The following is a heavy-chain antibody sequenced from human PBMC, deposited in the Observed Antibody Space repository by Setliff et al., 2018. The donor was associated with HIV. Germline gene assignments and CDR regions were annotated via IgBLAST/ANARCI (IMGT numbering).Heavy chain of an antibody. CDR2: IYDNEKT. V-gene: IGHV4-61*08. CDR1: GGVSGGDMGVHD. CDR3: ARLPQD. J-gene: IGHJ4*02. Sequence: PSETLSLTCSVSGGVSGGDMGVHDWSWIRQPPGKGLEWIGYIYDNEKTFYNPSLKSRVTITVDTSKNQISLQRTSVTAEDTALDSCARLPQDWGQGTLVTVSS.